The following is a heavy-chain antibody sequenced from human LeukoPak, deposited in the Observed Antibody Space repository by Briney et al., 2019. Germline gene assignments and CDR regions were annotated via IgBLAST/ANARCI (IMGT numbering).Heavy chain of an antibody. CDR3: ARDKSVNWGLFDY. CDR2: ISYSGGP. Sequence: PSETLSLTCTVSGGSISSNNYYWGWIRQPPGKGLEWIGSISYSGGPYYNPSLKSRVTISLDTSRSQFSLKLNYMTDADTAVYYCARDKSVNWGLFDYWGRGILVTVSS. CDR1: GGSISSNNYY. D-gene: IGHD7-27*01. V-gene: IGHV4-39*07. J-gene: IGHJ4*02.